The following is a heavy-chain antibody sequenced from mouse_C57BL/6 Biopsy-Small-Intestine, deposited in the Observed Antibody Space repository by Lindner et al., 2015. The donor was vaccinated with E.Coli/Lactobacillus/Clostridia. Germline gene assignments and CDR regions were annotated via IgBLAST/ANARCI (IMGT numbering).Heavy chain of an antibody. D-gene: IGHD2-3*01. CDR3: ARGSGYYGY. V-gene: IGHV1-82*01. CDR1: GYAFSDSW. Sequence: VQLQESGPELVKPGASVKISCKASGYAFSDSWMNWVKQRPGKGLEWIGRIFPGDGNAIYNGKFKDKATLTADKSSSIAYMQLSSLTSEDSAVYFCARGSGYYGYWGQGTTLTVSS. J-gene: IGHJ2*01. CDR2: IFPGDGNA.